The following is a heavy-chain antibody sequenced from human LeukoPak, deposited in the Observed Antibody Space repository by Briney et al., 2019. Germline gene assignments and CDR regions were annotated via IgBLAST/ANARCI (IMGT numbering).Heavy chain of an antibody. J-gene: IGHJ3*02. D-gene: IGHD6-13*01. Sequence: GGSLRLSCAASGFTFSSYAMSWVRQAPGKGLEWVSAISGSGGSTYYADSVKGRFTISRDNSKNTLYLQMNSLRAEDTAVYYCANYGSSWDDAFDIWGQGTMVTVSS. V-gene: IGHV3-23*01. CDR1: GFTFSSYA. CDR2: ISGSGGST. CDR3: ANYGSSWDDAFDI.